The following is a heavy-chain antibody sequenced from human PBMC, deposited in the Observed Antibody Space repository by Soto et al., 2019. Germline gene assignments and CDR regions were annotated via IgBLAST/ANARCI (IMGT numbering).Heavy chain of an antibody. Sequence: PSVTLSLTCTVSGGSISSGGYYWSWIRQHPGKGLEWIGYIYYSGSTYYNPSLKSRVTISVDTSKNQFSLKLSSVTAADTAVYYCARGSDYYYYGMDVWGQGTTVTVSS. CDR1: GGSISSGGYY. V-gene: IGHV4-31*03. J-gene: IGHJ6*02. CDR3: ARGSDYYYYGMDV. CDR2: IYYSGST.